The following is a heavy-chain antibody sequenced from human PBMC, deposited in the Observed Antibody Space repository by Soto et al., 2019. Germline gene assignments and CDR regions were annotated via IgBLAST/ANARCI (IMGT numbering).Heavy chain of an antibody. Sequence: PSETLSLTCTVSGGSISSSSYYWGWIRQPPGKGLEWIGSIYYSGSTYYNPSLKSRVTISVDTSKNQFSLKLSSVTAADTAVYYCARPHYDILTGLDWFDPWRQGTLVPVSS. V-gene: IGHV4-39*01. CDR1: GGSISSSSYY. J-gene: IGHJ5*02. CDR3: ARPHYDILTGLDWFDP. D-gene: IGHD3-9*01. CDR2: IYYSGST.